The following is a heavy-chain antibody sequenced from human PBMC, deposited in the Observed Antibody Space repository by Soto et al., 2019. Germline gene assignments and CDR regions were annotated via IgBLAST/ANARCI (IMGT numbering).Heavy chain of an antibody. CDR3: VRGIKYDDYSGWFDP. V-gene: IGHV1-8*01. CDR1: GYTFTSYD. J-gene: IGHJ5*02. CDR2: MNPNSGNT. D-gene: IGHD2-15*01. Sequence: QVQLVQSGAEVKKPGASVKVSCKASGYTFTSYDINWVRQATGQGFEYLGWMNPNSGNTGYVKKFKGRVTRTRATSRNTAYMALNRQRYGDRAVYYCVRGIKYDDYSGWFDPWGQGTLVTVSS.